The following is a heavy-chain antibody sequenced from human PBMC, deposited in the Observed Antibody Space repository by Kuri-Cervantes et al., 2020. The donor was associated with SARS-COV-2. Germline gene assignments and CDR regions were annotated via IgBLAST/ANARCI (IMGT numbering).Heavy chain of an antibody. D-gene: IGHD3-3*01. CDR2: IHYSGST. Sequence: SETLSLTCHVPGGSNSRYYWSWIRQPPGKGLEWIGNIHYSGSTNYNPSLKSRVTISVDTSKNQFSLRLSSVTAADTAVYYCARVARFLEWKPSPFALDIWGQGTMVTVSS. J-gene: IGHJ3*02. V-gene: IGHV4-59*01. CDR1: GGSNSRYY. CDR3: ARVARFLEWKPSPFALDI.